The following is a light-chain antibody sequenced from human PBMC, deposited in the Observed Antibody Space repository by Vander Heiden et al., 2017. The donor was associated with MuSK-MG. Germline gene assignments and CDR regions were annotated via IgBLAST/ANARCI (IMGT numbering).Light chain of an antibody. CDR3: QQYDNWPYT. CDR2: GAS. V-gene: IGKV3-15*01. Sequence: EIVMTQSPATLSVSPGERATLPCRASQTVGSKLAWYQQKPGQAPRLLIYGASTRANDIPARFSGSGSGTEFTLTISSLQSEDFAVYHCQQYDNWPYTFGQGTKLEIK. J-gene: IGKJ2*01. CDR1: QTVGSK.